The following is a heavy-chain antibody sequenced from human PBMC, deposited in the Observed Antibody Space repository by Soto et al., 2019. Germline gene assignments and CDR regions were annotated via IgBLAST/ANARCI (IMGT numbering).Heavy chain of an antibody. J-gene: IGHJ4*02. CDR1: GFTFSSYA. Sequence: TVGSLRLSCSASGFTFSSYAMHWVRQAPGKGLEYVSAISSNGGSTYYADSVKGRFTISRDNSKNTLYLQMSSLRAEDTAVYYCVKSPIYSSGWYQFDYWGQGTLVTVSS. CDR3: VKSPIYSSGWYQFDY. D-gene: IGHD6-19*01. V-gene: IGHV3-64D*06. CDR2: ISSNGGST.